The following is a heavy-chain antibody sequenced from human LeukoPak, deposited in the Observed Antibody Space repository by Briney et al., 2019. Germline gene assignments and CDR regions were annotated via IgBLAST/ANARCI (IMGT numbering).Heavy chain of an antibody. CDR3: ARDWGGGVETPIDY. J-gene: IGHJ4*02. D-gene: IGHD3-10*01. CDR1: GFTFSSYG. V-gene: IGHV3-48*04. CDR2: ISSSGSTI. Sequence: PGGSLRLSCAASGFTFSSYGMHWVRQAPGKGLERVSYISSSGSTIYYAHSVKGRFTISRDNAKNSLYLQMNSLRAEDTAVYYCARDWGGGVETPIDYWGQGTLVTVSS.